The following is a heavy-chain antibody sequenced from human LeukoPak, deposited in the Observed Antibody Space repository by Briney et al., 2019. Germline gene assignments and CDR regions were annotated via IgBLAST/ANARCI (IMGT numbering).Heavy chain of an antibody. D-gene: IGHD3-9*01. CDR1: GFTFRRYS. J-gene: IGHJ4*02. CDR3: AKFRLSNYEILTGYYYYFDS. CDR2: IAGGGGYI. Sequence: GSLRISCVASGFTFRRYSMIWVRQAPGKGLEWVSSIAGGGGYIYYADSVKGRFTISRDNAKNTLYLQMNSLRAEDTAVYYCAKFRLSNYEILTGYYYYFDSWGQGTLVTVSS. V-gene: IGHV3-21*01.